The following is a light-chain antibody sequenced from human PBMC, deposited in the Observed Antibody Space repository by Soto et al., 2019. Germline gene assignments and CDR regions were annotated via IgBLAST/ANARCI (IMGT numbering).Light chain of an antibody. V-gene: IGKV1-33*01. J-gene: IGKJ3*01. CDR3: QQYDILPLT. CDR1: QDITNC. Sequence: DIQMTQTPSSLSASVGDRVTFTCQASQDITNCLNWYHQKPGKAPKLLIYDASNLETGVPSRFSGSGSGTHFTFTISSLQPEDTATYYCQQYDILPLTLGPGTKVEI. CDR2: DAS.